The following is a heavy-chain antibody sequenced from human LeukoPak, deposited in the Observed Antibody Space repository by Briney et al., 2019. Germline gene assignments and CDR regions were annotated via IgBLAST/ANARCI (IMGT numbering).Heavy chain of an antibody. CDR2: INWNGGST. V-gene: IGHV3-20*04. J-gene: IGHJ3*02. CDR3: ARVGYDSTPTWGDAFDI. D-gene: IGHD3-22*01. Sequence: GVSLRLSCAASGFTFDDYGMSWVRQDPGKGLEWVSGINWNGGSTGYADSVKGRFTISRDNAKNSLYLQMNSLRAEDTALYYCARVGYDSTPTWGDAFDIWGQGTMVTVSS. CDR1: GFTFDDYG.